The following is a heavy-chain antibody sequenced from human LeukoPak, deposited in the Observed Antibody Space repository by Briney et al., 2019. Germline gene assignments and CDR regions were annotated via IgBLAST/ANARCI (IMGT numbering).Heavy chain of an antibody. CDR2: VSYDGSNK. Sequence: GGSLRLSCVASGFTFNTYAMHWARQAPGKGLEWVAVVSYDGSNKYYADSVQGRFTISRDNSKNTLYLQMNTLRAEDTAVYYCARDTNWGSTHYWGQGTLVTVSS. CDR3: ARDTNWGSTHY. D-gene: IGHD7-27*01. V-gene: IGHV3-30-3*01. CDR1: GFTFNTYA. J-gene: IGHJ4*02.